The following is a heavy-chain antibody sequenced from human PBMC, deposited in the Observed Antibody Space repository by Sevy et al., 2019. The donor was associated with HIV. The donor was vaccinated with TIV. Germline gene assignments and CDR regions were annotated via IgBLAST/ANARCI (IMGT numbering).Heavy chain of an antibody. V-gene: IGHV3-21*01. Sequence: GGSLRLSCTASGFTFSSYIMNWVRQAPGMGLEWVSSISSGGDNIYYTNSVKGRFTISRDNAKNSLYLHMNSLRAEDTAVYYCARDEYSYASGSDYWGQGTLVTVSS. J-gene: IGHJ4*02. CDR1: GFTFSSYI. CDR3: ARDEYSYASGSDY. D-gene: IGHD5-18*01. CDR2: ISSGGDNI.